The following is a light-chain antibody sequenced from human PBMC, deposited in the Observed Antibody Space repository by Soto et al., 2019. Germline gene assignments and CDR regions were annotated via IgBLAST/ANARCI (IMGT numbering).Light chain of an antibody. CDR3: SSYAGSNNWV. J-gene: IGLJ3*02. Sequence: QSALTQPPSASGSPGQSVTISCTGTSSDVGAYNYVSWYLQHPGKAPKLIIYEVTKRPSGVPDRFSGSKSDSTASLTVSGLQADDEADYYCSSYAGSNNWVFGGGTKLTVL. CDR2: EVT. CDR1: SSDVGAYNY. V-gene: IGLV2-8*01.